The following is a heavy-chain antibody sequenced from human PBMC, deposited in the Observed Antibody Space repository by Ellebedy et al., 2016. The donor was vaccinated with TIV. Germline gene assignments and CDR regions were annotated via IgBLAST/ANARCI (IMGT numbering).Heavy chain of an antibody. D-gene: IGHD1-26*01. CDR2: VYSGGNT. CDR3: ARAWVMPGTYHFDY. CDR1: GFTFSSYA. V-gene: IGHV3-66*01. J-gene: IGHJ4*02. Sequence: PGGSLRLSCAASGFTFSSYAMSWVRQAPGKGLEWVSVVYSGGNTYYAGAVKGRFTISRDNSKNMVYLQMNSLRADDTAVYYCARAWVMPGTYHFDYWGQGTLVTVSS.